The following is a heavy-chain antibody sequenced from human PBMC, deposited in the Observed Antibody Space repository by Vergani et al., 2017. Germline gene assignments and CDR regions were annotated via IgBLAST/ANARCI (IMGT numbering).Heavy chain of an antibody. D-gene: IGHD3-3*01. J-gene: IGHJ4*02. Sequence: QVQLVQSGAEVKKPGSSVKVSCKASGATFRSNTISWVRQVPGQGLEWMGRIIPVLGKTKYAQDFQGRLTITADTSTSTAYMELSSLRSEDTAVYYCARGKRSGDFWSGYLFDYWGQGTLVTVSS. V-gene: IGHV1-69*08. CDR1: GATFRSNT. CDR3: ARGKRSGDFWSGYLFDY. CDR2: IIPVLGKT.